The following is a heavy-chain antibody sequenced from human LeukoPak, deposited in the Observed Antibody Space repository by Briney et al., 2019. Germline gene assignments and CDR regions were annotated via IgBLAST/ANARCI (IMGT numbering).Heavy chain of an antibody. D-gene: IGHD3-3*01. J-gene: IGHJ6*02. CDR3: AREFKLRFLEWSTLKGMDV. V-gene: IGHV3-11*01. CDR1: GFTFSDYY. Sequence: GGSLRLSCAASGFTFSDYYMSWIRQAPGKGLEWVSYISSSGSTIYYADSVKGRFTISSDNAKNSLYLQMNSLRAEDTAVYYCAREFKLRFLEWSTLKGMDVWGQGTTVTVSS. CDR2: ISSSGSTI.